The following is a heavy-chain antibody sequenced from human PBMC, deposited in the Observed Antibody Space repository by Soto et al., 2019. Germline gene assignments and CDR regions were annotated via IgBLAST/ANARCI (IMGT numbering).Heavy chain of an antibody. CDR1: GGTFSSYT. CDR2: IIPILGIA. Sequence: QVQLVQSGAEVKKPGSSVKVSCKASGGTFSSYTISWVRQAPGQGLEWMGRIIPILGIANYAQKFQGRVTITADKSTSTAYMELSSLRSEDTAVYYCARGRYRGSGGSCYPVNWFDPWGQGTLVTVSS. V-gene: IGHV1-69*02. J-gene: IGHJ5*02. D-gene: IGHD2-15*01. CDR3: ARGRYRGSGGSCYPVNWFDP.